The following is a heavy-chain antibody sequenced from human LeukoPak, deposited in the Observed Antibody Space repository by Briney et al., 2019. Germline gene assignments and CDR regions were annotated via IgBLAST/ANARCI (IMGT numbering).Heavy chain of an antibody. D-gene: IGHD2-21*02. J-gene: IGHJ4*02. V-gene: IGHV4-34*01. CDR2: MNHSGST. CDR3: ARVTYCGGDCYSGRGDYFDY. Sequence: SEALSLTCAVYGGSFSGYYWSWIRQPPGKGLDWIGEMNHSGSTNYNPSLKSRVTISVDTSKNQFSLKLSSVTAADTAVYYCARVTYCGGDCYSGRGDYFDYWGQGTLVTVSS. CDR1: GGSFSGYY.